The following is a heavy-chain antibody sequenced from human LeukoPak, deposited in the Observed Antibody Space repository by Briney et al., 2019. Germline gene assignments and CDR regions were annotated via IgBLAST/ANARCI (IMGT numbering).Heavy chain of an antibody. V-gene: IGHV3-21*06. CDR3: ARARVPGELNY. Sequence: GGSRRLSCAASGFTFTNYAMNWVRQAPGKGLEWGSAIGGSGSSKYYANSVRGRFTISRDNAKNSLYLQMNSPRAEDTAVYYCARARVPGELNYWGQGTLVTVSS. CDR1: GFTFTNYA. D-gene: IGHD3-10*01. J-gene: IGHJ4*02. CDR2: IGGSGSSK.